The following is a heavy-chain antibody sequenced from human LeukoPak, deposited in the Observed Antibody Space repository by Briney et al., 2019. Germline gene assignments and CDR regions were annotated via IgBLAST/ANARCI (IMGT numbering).Heavy chain of an antibody. J-gene: IGHJ3*02. CDR3: ACHPSLYYGSGSYYNDDDAFDI. V-gene: IGHV3-30*02. Sequence: PGGSPRLSCAASGFTFSSYGMHWVRQAPGKGLEWVAFIRYDGSNKYYADSVKGRFTISRDNSKNTLYLRMNSLRAEDTAVYYCACHPSLYYGSGSYYNDDDAFDIWGQGTMVTVSS. CDR1: GFTFSSYG. D-gene: IGHD3-10*01. CDR2: IRYDGSNK.